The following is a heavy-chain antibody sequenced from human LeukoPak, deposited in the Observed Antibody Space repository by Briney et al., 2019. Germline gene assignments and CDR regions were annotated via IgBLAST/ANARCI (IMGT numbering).Heavy chain of an antibody. V-gene: IGHV3-21*04. Sequence: GGSLRLSCAASGFTFSSYSMNWVRQAPGMGLEWVSSISSSSTYIYYADSVKGRFTISRDNTKNSLYLQMNSLRAEDTAVYYCASARGSNYGSLGDWGQGTLVTVSS. J-gene: IGHJ4*02. D-gene: IGHD5-18*01. CDR3: ASARGSNYGSLGD. CDR2: ISSSSTYI. CDR1: GFTFSSYS.